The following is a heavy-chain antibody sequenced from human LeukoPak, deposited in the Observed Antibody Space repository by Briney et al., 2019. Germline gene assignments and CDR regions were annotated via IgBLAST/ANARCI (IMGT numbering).Heavy chain of an antibody. J-gene: IGHJ6*04. D-gene: IGHD2-2*01. Sequence: GGSLRLSCAASGFTFSSYAMSWVRQAPGKGLEWVSAISGSGGSTYYADSVKGRFTISRDNSKKTLCLQMNSLRAEDTAVYYCARDSDIVVVPAAMDVWGKGTTVTVSS. CDR3: ARDSDIVVVPAAMDV. CDR1: GFTFSSYA. CDR2: ISGSGGST. V-gene: IGHV3-23*01.